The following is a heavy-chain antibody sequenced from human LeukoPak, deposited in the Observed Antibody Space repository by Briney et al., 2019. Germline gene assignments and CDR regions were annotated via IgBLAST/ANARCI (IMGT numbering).Heavy chain of an antibody. Sequence: HSGGSLRLSCAASGFTFSSYAMSWVRQAPGKGLEWVSGISTGGGSTYYADSVKGRFTISRDNSKHTLYLQMNSLRAEDTAVYYCAKDVLVRYYDSIGYYCDSWGQGTLVTVSS. CDR1: GFTFSSYA. CDR3: AKDVLVRYYDSIGYYCDS. J-gene: IGHJ4*02. V-gene: IGHV3-23*01. D-gene: IGHD3-22*01. CDR2: ISTGGGST.